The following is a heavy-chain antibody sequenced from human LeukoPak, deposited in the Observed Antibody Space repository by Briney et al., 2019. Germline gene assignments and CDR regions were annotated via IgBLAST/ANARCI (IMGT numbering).Heavy chain of an antibody. CDR3: AHDYSNYPTYYFDY. D-gene: IGHD4-11*01. CDR2: ISYDGSNK. J-gene: IGHJ4*02. V-gene: IGHV3-30-3*01. Sequence: GGSLRLSCAASGFTFSSYWMHWVRQAPGKGLEWVAVISYDGSNKYYADSVKGRFTISRDNSKNTLYLQMNSLRAEDTAVYYCAHDYSNYPTYYFDYWGQGTLVTVSS. CDR1: GFTFSSYW.